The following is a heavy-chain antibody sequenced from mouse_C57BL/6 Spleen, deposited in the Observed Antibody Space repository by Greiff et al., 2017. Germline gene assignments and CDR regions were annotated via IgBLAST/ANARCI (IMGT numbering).Heavy chain of an antibody. CDR3: TTRYDCYRYFCG. J-gene: IGHJ1*03. V-gene: IGHV14-4*01. CDR2: IDPENGDT. D-gene: IGHD2-4*01. Sequence: VQLKQSGAELVRPGASVKLSCTASGFNIKDDYMHWVKQRPEQGLEWIGWIDPENGDTEYASKFQGKATITADTSSNTAYLQLSRLTSEDTAVYFCTTRYDCYRYFCGWGTGITVTVSS. CDR1: GFNIKDDY.